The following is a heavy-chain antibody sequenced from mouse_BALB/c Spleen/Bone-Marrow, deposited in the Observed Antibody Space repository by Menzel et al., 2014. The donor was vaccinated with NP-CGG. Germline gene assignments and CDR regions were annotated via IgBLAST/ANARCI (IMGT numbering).Heavy chain of an antibody. CDR2: IDPYNGGT. CDR1: GYAFTSYN. Sequence: VQLQQSGPELVKPGASVKVSCKASGYAFTSYNMFWVKQSHGRSLEWIGYIDPYNGGTSYNQKLKGKATLTVDKSPSTAYMHLNSLTSEDSAVHYCARSRDVGYFDYWGQGTTLTVSS. CDR3: ARSRDVGYFDY. V-gene: IGHV1S135*01. J-gene: IGHJ2*01. D-gene: IGHD3-3*01.